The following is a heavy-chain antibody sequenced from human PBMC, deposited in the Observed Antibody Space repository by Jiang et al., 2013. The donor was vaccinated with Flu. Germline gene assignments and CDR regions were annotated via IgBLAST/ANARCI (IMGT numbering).Heavy chain of an antibody. J-gene: IGHJ6*02. D-gene: IGHD2-21*02. V-gene: IGHV4-39*07. CDR2: IYHDGTS. CDR3: GAVTAGVNAMDV. CDR1: GGSIIISGYH. Sequence: GLVKPSETLFLTCTVSGGSIIISGYHWGWIRQPPGKGLEWIASIYHDGTSYYHSSLKSRLTISLDKSKNQFSLKVTSVTAADTAVYYCGAVTAGVNAMDVWGPGTTVTVSS.